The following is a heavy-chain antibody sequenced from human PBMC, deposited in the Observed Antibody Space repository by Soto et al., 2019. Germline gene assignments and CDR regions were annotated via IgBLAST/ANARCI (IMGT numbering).Heavy chain of an antibody. CDR1: GFTFSSYG. J-gene: IGHJ4*02. CDR2: ISYDGSNK. Sequence: GGSLRLSCAASGFTFSSYGMHWVRQAPGKGLEWVAVISYDGSNKYYADSVKGRFTISRDNSKNTLYLQMNSLRAEDTAVYYCAKARVATTAPGLDYWGQGTLVTVSS. D-gene: IGHD5-12*01. CDR3: AKARVATTAPGLDY. V-gene: IGHV3-30*18.